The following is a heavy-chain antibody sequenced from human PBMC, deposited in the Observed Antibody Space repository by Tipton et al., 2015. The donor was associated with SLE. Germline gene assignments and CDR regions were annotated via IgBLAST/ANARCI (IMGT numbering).Heavy chain of an antibody. CDR3: ARVRGGWANDASDI. J-gene: IGHJ3*02. Sequence: TLSLTCTVSGGSVSSGSYYWAWIRQPPGKGLQWIGGMYYTGSTYYSPSLKSRVTISSDTSKNQFSLKVTSVTAADTAVYYCARVRGGWANDASDIWGQGTMVTVSS. V-gene: IGHV4-39*07. D-gene: IGHD6-19*01. CDR1: GGSVSSGSYY. CDR2: MYYTGST.